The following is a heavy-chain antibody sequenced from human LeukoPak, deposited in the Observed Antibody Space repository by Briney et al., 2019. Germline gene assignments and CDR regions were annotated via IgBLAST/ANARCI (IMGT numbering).Heavy chain of an antibody. CDR2: IDYSGST. D-gene: IGHD3-16*02. CDR3: ARHPDDYVWGSYRYYFDY. CDR1: GGSISSSSYY. Sequence: SETLSLTCTVSGGSISSSSYYWGWIRQPPGRGLEGIGSIDYSGSTYYNPSLKSRVTISVDTSKNQFSLKLSSVPAADPAVYYCARHPDDYVWGSYRYYFDYWGQGTLVTVSS. J-gene: IGHJ4*02. V-gene: IGHV4-39*01.